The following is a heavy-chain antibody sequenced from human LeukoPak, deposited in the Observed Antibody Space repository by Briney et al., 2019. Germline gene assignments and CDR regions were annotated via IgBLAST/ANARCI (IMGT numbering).Heavy chain of an antibody. J-gene: IGHJ4*02. Sequence: KASEILSLTCAVYGGSFSGYYWSWIRQPPGKGLEWIGEINHSGSTNYNPSLKSRVTISVDTSKNQFSLKLSSVTAADTAAYFCARVKRKYQLLKPLDETASHYFDYWGQGTLVTVSS. V-gene: IGHV4-34*01. D-gene: IGHD2-2*01. CDR1: GGSFSGYY. CDR2: INHSGST. CDR3: ARVKRKYQLLKPLDETASHYFDY.